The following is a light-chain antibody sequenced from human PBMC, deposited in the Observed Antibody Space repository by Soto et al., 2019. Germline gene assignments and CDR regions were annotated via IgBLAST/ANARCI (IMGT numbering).Light chain of an antibody. Sequence: QSVLTQPPSASGTPGQRVTTSCSGSSSNIGSNTVNWYQQLPGTAPKLLIYSNNQRPSGVPDRFSGSKSGTSASLAISGLQSEDEADYYCAAWDDSLNVHVFGTGTKLTVL. V-gene: IGLV1-44*01. CDR3: AAWDDSLNVHV. J-gene: IGLJ1*01. CDR2: SNN. CDR1: SSNIGSNT.